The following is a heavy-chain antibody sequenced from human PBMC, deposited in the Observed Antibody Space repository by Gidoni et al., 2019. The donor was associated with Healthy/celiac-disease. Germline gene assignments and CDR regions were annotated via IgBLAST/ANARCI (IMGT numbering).Heavy chain of an antibody. CDR1: GGPISSSSYY. Sequence: QLQLQESGPGLVKPSETLSLTCTASGGPISSSSYYWGWIRQPPGKGLEWIGSIYYSGSTYYNPSLKSRVTISVDTSKNQFSLKLSSVTAADTAVYYCAGGSNSNYRDWGQGTLVTVSS. CDR3: AGGSNSNYRD. V-gene: IGHV4-39*01. J-gene: IGHJ4*02. CDR2: IYYSGST. D-gene: IGHD4-4*01.